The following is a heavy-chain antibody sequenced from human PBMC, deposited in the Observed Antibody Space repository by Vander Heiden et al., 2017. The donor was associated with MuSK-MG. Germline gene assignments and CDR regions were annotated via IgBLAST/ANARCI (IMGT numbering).Heavy chain of an antibody. CDR1: GFTFSSYA. V-gene: IGHV3-23*01. D-gene: IGHD2-8*01. CDR3: ANNHGTNGYRFYFDY. CDR2: ISGSGETT. Sequence: EVQLLESGGGLVQPGGSLRLSCAASGFTFSSYAMSWVRQAPGKGLEWVSAISGSGETTYYADSVKGRFTISRDNFKNTLYLQMNSLRAEDTAEYYCANNHGTNGYRFYFDYWGQGSLVTVSS. J-gene: IGHJ4*02.